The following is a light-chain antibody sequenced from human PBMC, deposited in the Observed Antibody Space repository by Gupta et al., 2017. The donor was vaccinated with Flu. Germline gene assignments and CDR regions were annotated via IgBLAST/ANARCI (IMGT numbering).Light chain of an antibody. CDR2: DAF. J-gene: IGKJ2*01. CDR1: QRVADF. V-gene: IGKV3-11*01. CDR3: LQRVSWPYT. Sequence: PATLSLSPGERATLSCRASQRVADFLAWYQQKPGQAPRLIIYDAFNRATGVPGRFSGSGSETDFTLTISSLEPEDFAVYYCLQRVSWPYTFGQGTKLEI.